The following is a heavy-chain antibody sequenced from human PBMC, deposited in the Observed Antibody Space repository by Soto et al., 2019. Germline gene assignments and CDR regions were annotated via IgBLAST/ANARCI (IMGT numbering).Heavy chain of an antibody. J-gene: IGHJ4*02. D-gene: IGHD4-17*01. CDR1: GFTFGSYG. Sequence: LVESGGGTVQSGRSLRLSCETSGFTFGSYGMHWVRQAPGKGLEWVALIWNDGSNKRYADSVEGRFTISRDNSKGALYRKVNSLRAEDTAVYYCARDRGPRTVTSIDYWGQGTLVTVSS. CDR2: IWNDGSNK. V-gene: IGHV3-33*01. CDR3: ARDRGPRTVTSIDY.